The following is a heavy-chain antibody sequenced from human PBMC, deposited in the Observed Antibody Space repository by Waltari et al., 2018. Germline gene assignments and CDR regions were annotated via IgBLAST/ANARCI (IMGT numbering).Heavy chain of an antibody. V-gene: IGHV3-30*02. CDR2: IRYDGSNK. CDR1: GFTFSSYG. CDR3: AKDSAGVWSGYITGYYYYYMDV. Sequence: QVQLVESGGGVVQPGGSLRLSCAASGFTFSSYGMHWVRQAPGKGLGWVAFIRYDGSNKYYADSVKGRFTISRDNSKNTLYLQMNSLRAEDTAVYYCAKDSAGVWSGYITGYYYYYMDVWGKGTTVTISS. J-gene: IGHJ6*03. D-gene: IGHD3-3*01.